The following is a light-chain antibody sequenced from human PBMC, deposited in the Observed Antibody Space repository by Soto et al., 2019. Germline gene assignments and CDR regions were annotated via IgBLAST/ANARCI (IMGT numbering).Light chain of an antibody. CDR2: GAF. CDR3: QQRNIWPPVT. J-gene: IGKJ5*01. CDR1: PSVTNY. Sequence: EIVLTQSPATLSLSPGERATLSCRASPSVTNYLAWYQQKPGQPPRLLIYGAFNRAAGIPARFSGSGSGTDFTLTISSLEPEDSAVYYCQQRNIWPPVTFGQGTRPEIK. V-gene: IGKV3-11*01.